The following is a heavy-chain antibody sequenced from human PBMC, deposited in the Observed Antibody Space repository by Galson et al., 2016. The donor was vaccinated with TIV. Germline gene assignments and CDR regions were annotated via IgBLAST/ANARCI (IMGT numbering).Heavy chain of an antibody. Sequence: SLRLSCAASGFTFSSHAMTWVRQPPGKGLEWVSAISAGGGSTYYADSVQGRFTISRDNSKNTQYLQMNSLRAEDTAIYYCAKVPSSGFSYYYGLDVWGQGTRVTVSS. J-gene: IGHJ6*02. CDR3: AKVPSSGFSYYYGLDV. CDR1: GFTFSSHA. CDR2: ISAGGGST. D-gene: IGHD3-22*01. V-gene: IGHV3-23*01.